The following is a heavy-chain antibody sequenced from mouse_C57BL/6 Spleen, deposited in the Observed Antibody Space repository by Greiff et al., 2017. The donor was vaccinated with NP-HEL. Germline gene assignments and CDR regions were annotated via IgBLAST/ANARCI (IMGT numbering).Heavy chain of an antibody. J-gene: IGHJ2*01. V-gene: IGHV1-62-2*01. CDR3: ARHEEEGYYGFDD. CDR1: GYTFTEYT. D-gene: IGHD2-1*01. Sequence: VKLMESGAELVKPGASVKLSCKASGYTFTEYTIHWVKQRSGQGLEWIGCFYPGSGSIKYNEKFKDKATLSADKSSSTVYMELSRLTSEDSAVYFCARHEEEGYYGFDDWGKGTTLTVSS. CDR2: FYPGSGSI.